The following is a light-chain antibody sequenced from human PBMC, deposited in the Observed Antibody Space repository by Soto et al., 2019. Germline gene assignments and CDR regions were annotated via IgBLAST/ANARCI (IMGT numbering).Light chain of an antibody. J-gene: IGKJ5*01. Sequence: EIVMTQSPATLSVSPGERATLSCRAGQGVTTNFAWYQQKSGQSPRLLIYDVSIRATGVPARFSGTGSETDFTLTISGLQSEDSAVHFCQQYNNWPFSFGQGTRLEIK. CDR2: DVS. CDR3: QQYNNWPFS. CDR1: QGVTTN. V-gene: IGKV3-15*01.